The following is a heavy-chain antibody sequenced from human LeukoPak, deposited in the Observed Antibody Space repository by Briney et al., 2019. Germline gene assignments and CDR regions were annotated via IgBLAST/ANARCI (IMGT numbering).Heavy chain of an antibody. CDR3: ARNRESYGIDY. CDR1: GFTFSSYW. CDR2: IKRDSSEK. D-gene: IGHD1-26*01. Sequence: PGGSLRLSCAASGFTFSSYWMTWVRQAPGRGLEWVANIKRDSSEKYYVDSVKGRFTISRDNAKNALFLQMNSLRAEDTAVYYCARNRESYGIDYWGQGTLVTVSS. J-gene: IGHJ4*02. V-gene: IGHV3-7*01.